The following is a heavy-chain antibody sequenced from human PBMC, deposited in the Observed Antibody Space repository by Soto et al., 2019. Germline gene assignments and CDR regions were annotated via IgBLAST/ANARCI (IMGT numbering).Heavy chain of an antibody. CDR3: ARDFAYGSGSYYNVLDY. CDR1: GGTFSSYA. D-gene: IGHD3-10*01. Sequence: SVKVSCKASGGTFSSYAISWVRQAPGQGLEWMGGIIPIFGTANYAQKFQGRVTITADESTSTAYMELSSLRSEDTAVYYCARDFAYGSGSYYNVLDYWGQGTLVTVSS. J-gene: IGHJ4*02. V-gene: IGHV1-69*13. CDR2: IIPIFGTA.